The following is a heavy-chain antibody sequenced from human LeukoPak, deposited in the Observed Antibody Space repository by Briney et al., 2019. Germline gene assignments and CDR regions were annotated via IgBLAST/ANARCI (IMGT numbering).Heavy chain of an antibody. D-gene: IGHD2-21*02. Sequence: SETLSLTCTVSGGSISSSSYYWGWIRQPPGKGLEWIGSTYYSGSTYYNPSLKSRVTISVDTSKNQFSLKLSSVTAADTAVYYCASCGGDCYSGRYYFDYWGQGTLVTVSS. V-gene: IGHV4-39*01. CDR3: ASCGGDCYSGRYYFDY. CDR1: GGSISSSSYY. J-gene: IGHJ4*02. CDR2: TYYSGST.